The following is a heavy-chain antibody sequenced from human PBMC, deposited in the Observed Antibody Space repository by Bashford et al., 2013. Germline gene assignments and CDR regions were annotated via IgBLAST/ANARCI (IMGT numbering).Heavy chain of an antibody. J-gene: IGHJ6*03. D-gene: IGHD2-21*01. V-gene: IGHV4-34*01. CDR3: XRVVVNTFYNYYMDV. Sequence: SSETLSLTCAVDGGSFTGYYWSWIRQTPGKGLEWIGEINHFGSTDYNPSLKGRVTISLDTSKNQFSLRLTSVAAADTAVYYCXRVVVNTFYNYYMDVWGTGTTVTVSS. CDR2: INHFGST. CDR1: GGSFTGYY.